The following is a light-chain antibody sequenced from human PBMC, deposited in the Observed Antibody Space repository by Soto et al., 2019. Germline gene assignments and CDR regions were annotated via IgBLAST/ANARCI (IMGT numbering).Light chain of an antibody. Sequence: QSVLTQPPSVSGAPGQRVTISCTGSGSNIGAGYDVHWYQQLPGTAPKLLIFANINRPSGVPDRFSGSKSGTSASLAITGLRAGDEADYCCESYDSSPRGYVFGTGTKVTVL. J-gene: IGLJ1*01. CDR2: ANI. V-gene: IGLV1-40*01. CDR1: GSNIGAGYD. CDR3: ESYDSSPRGYV.